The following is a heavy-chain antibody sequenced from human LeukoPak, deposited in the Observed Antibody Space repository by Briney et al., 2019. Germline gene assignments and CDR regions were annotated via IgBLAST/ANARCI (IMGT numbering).Heavy chain of an antibody. CDR3: ARVSTNMVRGFDP. D-gene: IGHD3-10*01. Sequence: SETLSLTCTVSGGSISSYYWSWLRQPPGKGLEWIGCIYTSGSTNYNPSLKSRVTISVDTSKNQFSLKLSSVTAADTAVYYCARVSTNMVRGFDPWGQGTLVTVSS. CDR2: IYTSGST. J-gene: IGHJ5*02. V-gene: IGHV4-4*08. CDR1: GGSISSYY.